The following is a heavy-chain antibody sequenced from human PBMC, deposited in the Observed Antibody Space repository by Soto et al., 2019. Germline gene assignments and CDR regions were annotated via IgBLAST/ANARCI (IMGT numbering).Heavy chain of an antibody. CDR3: TPTVTLRGFDY. D-gene: IGHD4-17*01. CDR1: GFTFSGSA. CDR2: IRTKANDYAT. V-gene: IGHV3-73*02. J-gene: IGHJ4*02. Sequence: EVQLVESGGGLVQPGGSLKLSCAASGFTFSGSAMHWVRQTSGKGLEWVGRIRTKANDYATVYSASVKGRFTISRDDLKNTAYLQMSSLRPEDTALYYCTPTVTLRGFDYWGQGTLVTVSS.